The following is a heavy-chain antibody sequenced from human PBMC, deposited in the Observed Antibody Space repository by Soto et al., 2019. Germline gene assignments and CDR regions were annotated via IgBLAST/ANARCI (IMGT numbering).Heavy chain of an antibody. J-gene: IGHJ4*02. CDR3: ARGDYYDIHDY. CDR1: GYTFTSYA. V-gene: IGHV1-3*01. D-gene: IGHD3-22*01. Sequence: QVQLVQSGAEVKKPGASVKVSCKASGYTFTSYAMHWVRQAPGQRLEWMGWINAGNGNTKYSQKFQGRVTITRDTSASTAYMELSSQRTEDTAMSYCARGDYYDIHDYWGQGTLVTVSS. CDR2: INAGNGNT.